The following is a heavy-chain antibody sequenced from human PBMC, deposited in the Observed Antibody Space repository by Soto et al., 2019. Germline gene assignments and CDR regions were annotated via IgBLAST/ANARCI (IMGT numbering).Heavy chain of an antibody. Sequence: GGSLRLSCAASSFTFSSYSMNWVRQAPGKGLEWVSYISSSSSTIYYADSVKGRFTISRDNAKNSLYLQMNSLRAEDTAVYYCARGAWVYYYMDVWGKGTTVTVSS. J-gene: IGHJ6*03. CDR3: ARGAWVYYYMDV. CDR2: ISSSSSTI. V-gene: IGHV3-48*01. D-gene: IGHD7-27*01. CDR1: SFTFSSYS.